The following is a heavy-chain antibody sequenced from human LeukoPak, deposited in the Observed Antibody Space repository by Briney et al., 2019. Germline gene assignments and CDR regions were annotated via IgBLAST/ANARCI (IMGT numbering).Heavy chain of an antibody. J-gene: IGHJ4*02. CDR1: GFNFANHA. V-gene: IGHV3-23*01. Sequence: GGSLRLSCAASGFNFANHAMSWVRQAPGKGLEWVSAISNNGGYTYYADSVQGRFTISRDNSKSTLCLQMNSLRAEDTAVYYCAKQLGYCSDGSCYFPYWGQGTLVTVSS. CDR3: AKQLGYCSDGSCYFPY. D-gene: IGHD2-15*01. CDR2: ISNNGGYT.